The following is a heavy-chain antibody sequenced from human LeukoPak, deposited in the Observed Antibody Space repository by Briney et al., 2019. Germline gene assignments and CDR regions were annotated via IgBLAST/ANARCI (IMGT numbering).Heavy chain of an antibody. Sequence: GGSLRLSCAASGFTFTYAWMSWVRQAPGKRLEWVGRINTKSDGGTIDYAAPLKGRFTISRDDSKNTAFLQMNSLKSEDTAVYYCTTGLAFWGQGTLVTVSS. V-gene: IGHV3-15*01. J-gene: IGHJ4*02. CDR3: TTGLAF. CDR2: INTKSDGGTI. CDR1: GFTFTYAW. D-gene: IGHD2-21*01.